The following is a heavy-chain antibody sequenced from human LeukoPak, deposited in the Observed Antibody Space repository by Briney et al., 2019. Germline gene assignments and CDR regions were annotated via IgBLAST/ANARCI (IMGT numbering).Heavy chain of an antibody. J-gene: IGHJ6*03. D-gene: IGHD3-10*01. V-gene: IGHV3-11*01. CDR3: ARDSAYYGSGSYSQAYYYYYMDV. CDR1: GFTFSDYY. CDR2: ISSSGSTI. Sequence: GGSLRLSCAASGFTFSDYYMSWIRQAPGKGLEWVSYISSSGSTIYYADSVKGRFTISRDNAKNSLYLQMNSLRAEDTAVYYCARDSAYYGSGSYSQAYYYYYMDVWGKGTTVTISS.